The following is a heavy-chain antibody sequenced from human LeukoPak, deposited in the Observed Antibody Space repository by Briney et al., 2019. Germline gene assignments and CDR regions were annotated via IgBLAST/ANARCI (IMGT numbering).Heavy chain of an antibody. J-gene: IGHJ4*02. D-gene: IGHD3-16*01. V-gene: IGHV3-48*03. CDR3: VRDTASSTVGVDY. Sequence: GSLRLSRAASGFTFSSYEMNWVRQAPGKGLEWVSYISSSGSTIYYADSVKGRFTISRDNAKNSLYLQMNSLRAEDTAVYYCVRDTASSTVGVDYWGQGTLVTVSS. CDR2: ISSSGSTI. CDR1: GFTFSSYE.